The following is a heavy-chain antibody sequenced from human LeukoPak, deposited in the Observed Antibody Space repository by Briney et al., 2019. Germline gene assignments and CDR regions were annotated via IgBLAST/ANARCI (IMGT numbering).Heavy chain of an antibody. CDR1: GGSFSGYY. CDR2: INHSGSI. J-gene: IGHJ4*02. Sequence: SETLSLTCAVYGGSFSGYYWSWIRQPPGKGLEWIGEINHSGSINYNPSLKSRVTISVDTSKNQFSLKLSSVTAADTAVYYCARGGFSGYYTNPYYFDYWGQGTLVTVSS. CDR3: ARGGFSGYYTNPYYFDY. D-gene: IGHD3-22*01. V-gene: IGHV4-34*01.